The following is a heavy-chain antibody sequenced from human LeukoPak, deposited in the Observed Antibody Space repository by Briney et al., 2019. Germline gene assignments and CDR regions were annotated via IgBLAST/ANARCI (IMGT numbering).Heavy chain of an antibody. J-gene: IGHJ6*02. V-gene: IGHV4-59*01. CDR2: IYYSGST. CDR3: ARAITMVRGYGMDV. CDR1: GGSISSYY. Sequence: SETLSLTCTVSGGSISSYYWSWIRQPPGKGLEWIGYIYYSGSTNYNPSLKSRVTISVDTSKNQFSLKLRSVTAADTAVYYCARAITMVRGYGMDVWGQGTTVTVSS. D-gene: IGHD3-10*01.